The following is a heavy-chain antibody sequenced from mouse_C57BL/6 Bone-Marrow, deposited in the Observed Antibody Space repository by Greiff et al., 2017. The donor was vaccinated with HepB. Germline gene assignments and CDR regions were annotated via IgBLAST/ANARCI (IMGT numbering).Heavy chain of an antibody. CDR2: INPGSGGT. D-gene: IGHD1-1*01. Sequence: QVQLQQSGAELVRPGTSVKVSCKASGYAFTNYLIEWVKQRPGQGLEWIGVINPGSGGTNYNEKFKGKATLTAYKSSSTAYMQLSSLTSEDSAVYFCARSEGTTVVASYYAMDYWGQGTSVTVSS. CDR3: ARSEGTTVVASYYAMDY. J-gene: IGHJ4*01. V-gene: IGHV1-54*01. CDR1: GYAFTNYL.